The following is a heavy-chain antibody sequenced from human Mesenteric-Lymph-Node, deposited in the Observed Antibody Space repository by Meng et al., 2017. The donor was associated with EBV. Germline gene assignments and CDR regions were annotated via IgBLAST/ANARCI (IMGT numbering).Heavy chain of an antibody. CDR2: INPSVGST. D-gene: IGHD4-11*01. CDR3: ARATVTRNWFDP. CDR1: GYKFITYY. V-gene: IGHV1-46*01. J-gene: IGHJ5*02. Sequence: QVKLVQSGAEVKKPGASVPVSCKASGYKFITYYIHWVRQAPGQGLEWMGIINPSVGSTTYAQKFQGRVSMTSDASTSTVYMELNSLRSEDTAIYYCARATVTRNWFDPWGQGTLVTVSS.